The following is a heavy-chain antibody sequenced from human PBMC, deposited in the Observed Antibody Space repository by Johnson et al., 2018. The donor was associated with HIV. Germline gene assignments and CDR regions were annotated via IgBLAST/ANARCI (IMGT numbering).Heavy chain of an antibody. J-gene: IGHJ3*02. Sequence: EQLVESGGGVVRPGGSLRLSCAASGFIFSSYWMSWVRQAPGKGLEWVASIKQDGSEKYYMDSVKGRFTISRDNAKNSLYLQMNSLRAEDTAVYYCARGIVGAEEGAFDIWGQGTLVTVSS. CDR1: GFIFSSYW. D-gene: IGHD1-26*01. CDR3: ARGIVGAEEGAFDI. CDR2: IKQDGSEK. V-gene: IGHV3-7*02.